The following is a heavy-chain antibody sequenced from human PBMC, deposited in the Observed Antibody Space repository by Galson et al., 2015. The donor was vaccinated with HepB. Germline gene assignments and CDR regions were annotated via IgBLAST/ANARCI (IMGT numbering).Heavy chain of an antibody. CDR1: GFTFSSYA. CDR2: ISYDGSNK. D-gene: IGHD6-6*01. V-gene: IGHV3-30*04. J-gene: IGHJ6*02. Sequence: LRLSCAASGFTFSSYAMHWVRQAPGKGLEWVAVISYDGSNKYYADSVKGRFTISRDNSKNTLYLQMNSLRAEDTAVYYCARGPAARPGYYYYYGMDVWGQGTTVTVSS. CDR3: ARGPAARPGYYYYYGMDV.